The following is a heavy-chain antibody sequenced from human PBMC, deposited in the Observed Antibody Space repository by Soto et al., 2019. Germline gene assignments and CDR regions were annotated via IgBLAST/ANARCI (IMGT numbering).Heavy chain of an antibody. Sequence: QVQLLQSGAELKRPGSSVKVSCKASGETFSTFAITWVRQAPGHGPEWMGGIIPLFGTANYARRFEDRVTMTADEATSTAYMELRSLTSEDTAIYYCARGSPCSTTTCSLNEVWFDPWGQGTLVTVST. CDR3: ARGSPCSTTTCSLNEVWFDP. V-gene: IGHV1-69*01. CDR2: IIPLFGTA. D-gene: IGHD1-1*01. J-gene: IGHJ5*02. CDR1: GETFSTFA.